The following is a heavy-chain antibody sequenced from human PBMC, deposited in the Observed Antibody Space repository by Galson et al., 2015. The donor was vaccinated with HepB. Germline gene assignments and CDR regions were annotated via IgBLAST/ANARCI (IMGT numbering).Heavy chain of an antibody. D-gene: IGHD3-22*01. J-gene: IGHJ3*02. Sequence: SVKVSCKASGGTFSSYAISWVRQAPGQGLEWMGGIIPIFGTANYAQKLQGRVTMTTDTSTSTAYMELRSLRSDDTAVYYCARDVDPTVYDSSGYYYLDAFDIWGQGTMVTVSS. CDR1: GGTFSSYA. CDR3: ARDVDPTVYDSSGYYYLDAFDI. V-gene: IGHV1-69*05. CDR2: IIPIFGTA.